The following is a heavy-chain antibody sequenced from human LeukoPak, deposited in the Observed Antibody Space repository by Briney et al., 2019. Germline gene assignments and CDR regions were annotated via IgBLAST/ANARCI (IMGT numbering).Heavy chain of an antibody. Sequence: GGSLRLSCTASGFTFSSYGMCWVRQAPGKGLDWLSAIRGSGRTTYYADSVKGRFTISRDNSKNTLYLQMNSLRAEDTAVYYCAKDTGRITITVPKDAFDIWGQGTMVTVSS. V-gene: IGHV3-23*01. CDR3: AKDTGRITITVPKDAFDI. CDR1: GFTFSSYG. CDR2: IRGSGRTT. J-gene: IGHJ3*02. D-gene: IGHD1-20*01.